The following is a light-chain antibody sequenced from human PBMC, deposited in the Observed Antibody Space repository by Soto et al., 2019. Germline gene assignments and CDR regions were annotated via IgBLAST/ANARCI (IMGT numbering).Light chain of an antibody. CDR2: DVN. V-gene: IGLV2-14*01. CDR1: SSDVGGYNY. J-gene: IGLJ2*01. Sequence: QSALTQPASVSGSPGQSITISCTGTSSDVGGYNYVSWYQQHPGKAPKLMIYDVNNRPSGVSNRFSGSKSGNTASLTISGLQAGDEADYYCSSYTGSSTYVVFGGGTNLTVL. CDR3: SSYTGSSTYVV.